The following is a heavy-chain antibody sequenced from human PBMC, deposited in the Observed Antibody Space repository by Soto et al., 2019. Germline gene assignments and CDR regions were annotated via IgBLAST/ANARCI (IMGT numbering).Heavy chain of an antibody. Sequence: QVHLVQSGAEVRKPGSSVKVSCKASGGSVTNYAINWVRQAPGQGLEWMGGIVPIFGTTNYAQQFQGRVTITADESTSIAHLELSSLTSQDTAVYYCARDSGRDSSGYLDYWGQGTLVTVSS. CDR3: ARDSGRDSSGYLDY. V-gene: IGHV1-69*12. J-gene: IGHJ4*02. D-gene: IGHD3-22*01. CDR1: GGSVTNYA. CDR2: IVPIFGTT.